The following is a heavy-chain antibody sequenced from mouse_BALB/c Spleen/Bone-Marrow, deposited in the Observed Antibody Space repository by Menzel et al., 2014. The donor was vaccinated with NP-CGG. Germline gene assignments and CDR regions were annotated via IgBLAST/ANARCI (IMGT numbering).Heavy chain of an antibody. CDR3: ARGGLRRRAAMDY. J-gene: IGHJ4*01. V-gene: IGHV5-9-4*01. CDR2: ISSGGSYT. D-gene: IGHD2-4*01. CDR1: GFTFSSYA. Sequence: EVQLVESGGGLVKPGGSLKLSCAASGFTFSSYAMSWVRQSPEKRLEWVAEISSGGSYTSYPDTVSGRSTISRDEAENTLYLEMSSLRSEDRAMYYCARGGLRRRAAMDYWGQGTSVIGSS.